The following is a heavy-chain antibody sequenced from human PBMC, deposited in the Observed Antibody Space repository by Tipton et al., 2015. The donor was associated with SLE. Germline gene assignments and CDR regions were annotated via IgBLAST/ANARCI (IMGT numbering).Heavy chain of an antibody. V-gene: IGHV4-34*01. Sequence: TLSLTCAVYGGSFSGYYWSWIRQPPGEGLEWIGEINHSGSTNYNPSLKSRVTISVDTSKNQFSLKLSSVTAADTAVYYCARGKAAAGRFDYWGQGTLVTVSS. D-gene: IGHD6-13*01. CDR1: GGSFSGYY. CDR2: INHSGST. CDR3: ARGKAAAGRFDY. J-gene: IGHJ4*02.